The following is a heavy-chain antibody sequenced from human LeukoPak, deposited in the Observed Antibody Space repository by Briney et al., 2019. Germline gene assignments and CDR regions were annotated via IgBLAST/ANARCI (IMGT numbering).Heavy chain of an antibody. J-gene: IGHJ4*02. D-gene: IGHD5-24*01. CDR1: GFTFSSYG. CDR2: IRYDGSNK. CDR3: ARLELALDY. Sequence: GGSLRLSCAASGFTFSSYGMNWVRQAPGKGLEWVTFIRYDGSNKYYADSVKGRFTISRDNSKNTLYLQMNSLRAGDTAVYYCARLELALDYWGQGTLVTVSS. V-gene: IGHV3-30*02.